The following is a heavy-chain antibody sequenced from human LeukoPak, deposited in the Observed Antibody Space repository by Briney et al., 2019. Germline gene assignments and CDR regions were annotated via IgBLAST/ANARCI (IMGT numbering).Heavy chain of an antibody. D-gene: IGHD1-26*01. J-gene: IGHJ4*02. CDR3: ARDYQWGRTYYFDY. Sequence: SETLSLTCTVSGGSISSSSYYWGWIRQPPGKGLEWIGYIYYSGSTNYNPSLKSRVTISVDTSKNQFSLKLSSVTAADTAVYYCARDYQWGRTYYFDYWGQGTLVTVSS. CDR1: GGSISSSSYY. CDR2: IYYSGST. V-gene: IGHV4-61*01.